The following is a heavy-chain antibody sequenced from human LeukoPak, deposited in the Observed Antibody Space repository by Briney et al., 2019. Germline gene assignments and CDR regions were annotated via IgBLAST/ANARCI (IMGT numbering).Heavy chain of an antibody. CDR3: ARERSTVDDY. CDR1: GASISSGSYF. D-gene: IGHD4-23*01. Sequence: SQTLSLTCTVSGASISSGSYFWSWIRQPAGKGLEWIGRIDTRGSSNYNPSLKSRVTISVDTSKNQFSLKLSSVTAADTAVYYCARERSTVDDYWGQGTLVTVSS. J-gene: IGHJ4*02. V-gene: IGHV4-61*02. CDR2: IDTRGSS.